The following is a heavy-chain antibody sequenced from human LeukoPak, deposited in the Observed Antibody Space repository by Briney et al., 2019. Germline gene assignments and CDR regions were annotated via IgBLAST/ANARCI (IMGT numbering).Heavy chain of an antibody. CDR3: ARALGSPADPVAPNWFDP. CDR2: IYYSGST. V-gene: IGHV4-61*01. J-gene: IGHJ5*02. D-gene: IGHD6-19*01. CDR1: GGSVSSGSYY. Sequence: SSETLSLTCTVSGGSVSSGSYYWSWIRQPPGKGLEWIGYIYYSGSTNYNPSLKSRVTISVDTSKNQFSLKLSSVTAADTAVYYCARALGSPADPVAPNWFDPWGQGTLVTVSS.